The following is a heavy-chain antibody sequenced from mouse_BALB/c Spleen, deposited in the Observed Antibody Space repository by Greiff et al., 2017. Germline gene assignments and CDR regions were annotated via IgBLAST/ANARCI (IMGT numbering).Heavy chain of an antibody. Sequence: DVKLVESGGGLVQPGGSLNLSCAASGFDFSRYWMSWARQAPGKGQEWIGEINPGSSTINYTPSLKDKFIISRDNAKNTLYLQMSKVRSEDTALYYCARYGNYGRAMDYWGQGTSVTVSS. J-gene: IGHJ4*01. CDR2: INPGSSTI. CDR1: GFDFSRYW. D-gene: IGHD2-1*01. V-gene: IGHV4-2*02. CDR3: ARYGNYGRAMDY.